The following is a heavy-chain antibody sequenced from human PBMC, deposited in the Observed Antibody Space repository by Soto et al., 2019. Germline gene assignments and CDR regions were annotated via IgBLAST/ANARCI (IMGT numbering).Heavy chain of an antibody. CDR2: IIPIFGTA. CDR1: GGTFSSYA. CDR3: ASNSQSSGWYIFFIS. J-gene: IGHJ5*02. Sequence: SVKVSCKASGGTFSSYAISWVRQAPGQGLEWMGGIIPIFGTANYAQKFQGRVTITADESTSTAYMELSSLRSEDTAVYYCASNSQSSGWYIFFISWGKGTLVTSPQ. D-gene: IGHD6-19*01. V-gene: IGHV1-69*13.